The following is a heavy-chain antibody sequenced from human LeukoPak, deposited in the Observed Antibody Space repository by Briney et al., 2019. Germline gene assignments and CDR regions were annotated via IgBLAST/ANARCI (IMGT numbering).Heavy chain of an antibody. Sequence: PSETLSLTCTVSGGSISSSSYYWGWIRQPPGKGLEWIGSIYYSGSTYYNPSLKSRVTISVDTSKSQFSLKLSSVTAADTAVYYCARDHPSFGDYSNYYDYYYMDVWGKGTTVTVSS. D-gene: IGHD4-11*01. CDR1: GGSISSSSYY. CDR2: IYYSGST. J-gene: IGHJ6*03. V-gene: IGHV4-39*07. CDR3: ARDHPSFGDYSNYYDYYYMDV.